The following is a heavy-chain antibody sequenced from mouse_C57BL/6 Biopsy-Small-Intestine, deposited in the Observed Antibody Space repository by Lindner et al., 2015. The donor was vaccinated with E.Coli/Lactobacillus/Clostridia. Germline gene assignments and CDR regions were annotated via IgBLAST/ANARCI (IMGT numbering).Heavy chain of an antibody. V-gene: IGHV1-19*01. CDR2: INPYNGGT. CDR1: GYSFTDYN. CDR3: ARSPYYYGSSDY. J-gene: IGHJ2*01. Sequence: VQLQESGPELVKPGASVKISCKASGYSFTDYNMNWVKQSHGKSLEWIGVINPYNGGTSYNQKFKGKATLTVDKSSSAAYMELNSLTSEDTAVYYCARSPYYYGSSDYWGQGTTLTVSS. D-gene: IGHD1-1*01.